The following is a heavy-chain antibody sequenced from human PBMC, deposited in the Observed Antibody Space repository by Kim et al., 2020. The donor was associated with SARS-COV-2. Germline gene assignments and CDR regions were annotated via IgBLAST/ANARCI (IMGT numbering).Heavy chain of an antibody. J-gene: IGHJ6*03. CDR3: ARDVVVRGVSYYSMEV. CDR2: ISSSSSSI. Sequence: GGSLRLSCAASGFTFSTYSMNWVRQAPGKGLEWVSYISSSSSSIHYADSVKGRFTISRDNAKNSLYLQMNSLRDEDTAVYYCARDVVVRGVSYYSMEVWGQGTTVTVSS. V-gene: IGHV3-48*02. D-gene: IGHD3-10*01. CDR1: GFTFSTYS.